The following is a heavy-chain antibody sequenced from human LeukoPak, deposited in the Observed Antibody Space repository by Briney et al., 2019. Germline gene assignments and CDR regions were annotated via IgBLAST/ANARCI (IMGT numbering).Heavy chain of an antibody. V-gene: IGHV1-46*01. D-gene: IGHD1-26*01. CDR2: INPSGGST. CDR3: ASIYSGSYLPRGHAFDY. CDR1: GYTLTSYY. J-gene: IGHJ4*02. Sequence: ASVKVSCKASGYTLTSYYMHWVRQAPGQGLEWMGIINPSGGSTSYAQKFQGRVTMTRDMSTSTVYMELSSLRSEDTAVYYCASIYSGSYLPRGHAFDYWGQGTLVTVSS.